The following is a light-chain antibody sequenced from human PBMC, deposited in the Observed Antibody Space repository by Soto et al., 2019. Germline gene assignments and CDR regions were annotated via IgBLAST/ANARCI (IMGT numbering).Light chain of an antibody. CDR2: DVS. CDR1: QSISGW. Sequence: DIQMTQSPSTLSASVGDRVTTTCRASQSISGWLAWYQQKPGKAPKLLIYDVSSLESGVPSRFRGSGSGTEFTLAISSLQPDDFATYYFQQYNSYPWTFGQGTKVEIK. V-gene: IGKV1-5*01. CDR3: QQYNSYPWT. J-gene: IGKJ1*01.